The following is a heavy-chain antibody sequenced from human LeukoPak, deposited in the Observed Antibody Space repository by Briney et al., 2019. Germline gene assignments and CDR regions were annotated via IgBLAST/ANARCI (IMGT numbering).Heavy chain of an antibody. V-gene: IGHV4-39*07. J-gene: IGHJ4*02. Sequence: SETLSLTCTVSGGSISSSSYYWGWIRQPPGKGLEWIGSIYYSGSTYYNPSLKSRVTISVDTSKNQFSLKLSSVTAADTAVYYCARETLWCGYYFDYWGQGTLVTVSS. CDR1: GGSISSSSYY. D-gene: IGHD3-10*01. CDR2: IYYSGST. CDR3: ARETLWCGYYFDY.